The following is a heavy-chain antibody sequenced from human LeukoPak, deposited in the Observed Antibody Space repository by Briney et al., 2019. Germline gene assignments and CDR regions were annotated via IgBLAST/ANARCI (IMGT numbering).Heavy chain of an antibody. CDR2: ISGSGGGT. J-gene: IGHJ3*01. V-gene: IGHV3-23*01. Sequence: GGSLRLSCVASGFTFNSYAMSWVRQAPGEGLEWVSGISGSGGGTHYADSVKGRFTISRDNSKNTMYLQVNSLRADDTAVYYCARGGRGMTTVTTDALDVWGHGTVVTVSS. D-gene: IGHD4-17*01. CDR3: ARGGRGMTTVTTDALDV. CDR1: GFTFNSYA.